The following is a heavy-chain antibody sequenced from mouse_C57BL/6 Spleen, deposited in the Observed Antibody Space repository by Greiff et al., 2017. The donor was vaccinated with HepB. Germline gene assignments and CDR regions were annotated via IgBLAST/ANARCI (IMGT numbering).Heavy chain of an antibody. D-gene: IGHD2-4*01. J-gene: IGHJ3*01. CDR2: ISYDGSN. V-gene: IGHV3-6*01. CDR1: GYSITSGYY. Sequence: EVKLMESGPGLVKPSQSLSLTCSVTGYSITSGYYWNWIRQFPGNKLEWMGYISYDGSNNYNPSLKNRISITRDTSKNQFFLKLNSVTTEDTATYYCAMDDYGRFAYWGQGTLVTVSA. CDR3: AMDDYGRFAY.